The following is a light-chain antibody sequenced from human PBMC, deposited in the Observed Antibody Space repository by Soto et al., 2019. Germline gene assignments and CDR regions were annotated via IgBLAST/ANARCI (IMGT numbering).Light chain of an antibody. Sequence: IQMTPSPSPPSSSLGDRITIPCPATQSISSWLAWYQRKPGKAPKLLIYAASSLQSRVPSRFSGSGSGTDFTLTIGSLQPEDFATYYCQHLNSYAITFGQGTRLEIK. CDR2: AAS. V-gene: IGKV1-5*01. CDR3: QHLNSYAIT. CDR1: QSISSW. J-gene: IGKJ5*01.